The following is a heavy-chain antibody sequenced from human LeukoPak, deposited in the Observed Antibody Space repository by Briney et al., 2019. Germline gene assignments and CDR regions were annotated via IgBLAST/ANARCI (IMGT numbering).Heavy chain of an antibody. D-gene: IGHD5-12*01. Sequence: GGSLRLSCAASGFTFSTYAMSWVRQAPGKGLEWVSAISDSGGITYYADSLKGRFTISRDNSKNTLYLQMNSLRAEDTAVYYCAKFGGYDFAMGYYFDYWGQGTLVTVSS. CDR3: AKFGGYDFAMGYYFDY. CDR1: GFTFSTYA. V-gene: IGHV3-23*01. CDR2: ISDSGGIT. J-gene: IGHJ4*02.